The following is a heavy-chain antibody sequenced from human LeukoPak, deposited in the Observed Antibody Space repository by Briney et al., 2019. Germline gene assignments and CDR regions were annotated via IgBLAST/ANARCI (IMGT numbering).Heavy chain of an antibody. CDR1: GFTFSSYS. J-gene: IGHJ4*02. D-gene: IGHD3-10*01. CDR3: ARDHYLSVDY. Sequence: PGGSLRLSCAASGFTFSSYSMNWVRQAPGKGLEWVSSISSSSSYIYYADSVKGQFTISRDNSKNTLYLQMNSLRAEDTAVYYCARDHYLSVDYWGQGTLVTVSS. CDR2: ISSSSSYI. V-gene: IGHV3-21*01.